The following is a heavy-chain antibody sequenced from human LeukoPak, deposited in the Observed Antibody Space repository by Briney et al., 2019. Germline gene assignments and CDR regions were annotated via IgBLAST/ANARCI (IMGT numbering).Heavy chain of an antibody. CDR2: MNPNSGNT. D-gene: IGHD3-10*01. CDR3: ARGPSRDYGSGSSWFDP. CDR1: GYTFTSYD. Sequence: ASVKVSCKASGYTFTSYDINWVRQVTGQGLEWMGWMNPNSGNTGYAQKFLGRVTMTRNTSISTAYMELSSLRSEDTAVYYCARGPSRDYGSGSSWFDPWGQGTLVTVSS. J-gene: IGHJ5*02. V-gene: IGHV1-8*01.